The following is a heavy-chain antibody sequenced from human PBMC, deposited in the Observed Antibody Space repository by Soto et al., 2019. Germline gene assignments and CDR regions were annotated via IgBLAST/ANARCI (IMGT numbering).Heavy chain of an antibody. Sequence: ASVKVSCKASGYTFTSYGISWVRQAPGQGLEWMAWISPNNGNTNYAQKFQGRVTMTGDTSTSTVYMELSSLRSEDTAMYYCARALTEFDYWGPGTLVTVSS. D-gene: IGHD7-27*01. CDR3: ARALTEFDY. CDR2: ISPNNGNT. V-gene: IGHV1-18*01. J-gene: IGHJ4*02. CDR1: GYTFTSYG.